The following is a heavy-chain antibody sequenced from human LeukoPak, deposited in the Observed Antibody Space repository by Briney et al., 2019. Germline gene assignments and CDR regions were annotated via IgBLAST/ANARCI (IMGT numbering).Heavy chain of an antibody. D-gene: IGHD2-15*01. CDR1: GYPFTSYG. Sequence: ASVKVSCKASGYPFTSYGISWLRQAPGQGLEWMGWISAYNGNTNYTQKLQGRVTMTTDTSTSTAYMELRSLRSDDTAVYYCARDMSPPSYNWFDPWGQGTLVTVSS. CDR2: ISAYNGNT. V-gene: IGHV1-18*01. J-gene: IGHJ5*02. CDR3: ARDMSPPSYNWFDP.